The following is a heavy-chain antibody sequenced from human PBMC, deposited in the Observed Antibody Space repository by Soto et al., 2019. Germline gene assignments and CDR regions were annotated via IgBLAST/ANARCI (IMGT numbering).Heavy chain of an antibody. CDR3: ARGDYGGDLDY. D-gene: IGHD4-17*01. J-gene: IGHJ4*02. V-gene: IGHV4-59*01. CDR1: GGSISSYY. Sequence: SETLSLTCTVSGGSISSYYWSWIRQPPGKGLEWIGYIYYSGSTNYNPSLKSRVTISVDTSKNQFSLKLSSVTAADTAVYYCARGDYGGDLDYWGQGTLVTVSS. CDR2: IYYSGST.